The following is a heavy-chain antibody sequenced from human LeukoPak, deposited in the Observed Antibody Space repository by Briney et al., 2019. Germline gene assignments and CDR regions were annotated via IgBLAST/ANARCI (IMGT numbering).Heavy chain of an antibody. CDR2: IYTSGST. Sequence: PSQTLSLTCTVSGGSISSGSYYWSWIRQPAGKGLEWIGRIYTSGSTNYNPSLKSRVTISVDTSKNQFSLKLSSVTAADTAVYYCAGEVGATRGLDYYYMDVWDKGTTVTVSS. CDR3: AGEVGATRGLDYYYMDV. J-gene: IGHJ6*03. D-gene: IGHD1-26*01. CDR1: GGSISSGSYY. V-gene: IGHV4-61*02.